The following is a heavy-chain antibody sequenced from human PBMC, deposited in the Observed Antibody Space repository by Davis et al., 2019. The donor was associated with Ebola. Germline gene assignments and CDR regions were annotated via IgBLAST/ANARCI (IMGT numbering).Heavy chain of an antibody. J-gene: IGHJ5*02. CDR2: INPNSGGT. D-gene: IGHD3-9*01. CDR1: GYTFTGNY. CDR3: ARDYDILTSSFDP. Sequence: ALVKVSCKASGYTFTGNYIQWLRQAPGQGLEWMGRINPNSGGTNYAQKFQGRVTMTRDTSISTAYMELSRLRSDDTAVYYCARDYDILTSSFDPWGQGTLVTVSS. V-gene: IGHV1-2*06.